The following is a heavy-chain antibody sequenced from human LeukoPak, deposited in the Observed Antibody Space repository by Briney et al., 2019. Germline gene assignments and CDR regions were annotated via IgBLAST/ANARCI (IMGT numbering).Heavy chain of an antibody. CDR1: GFTFTNYA. J-gene: IGHJ4*02. V-gene: IGHV3-7*01. Sequence: GGSLRLSCAASGFTFTNYAMSWVRQAPGKGLEWVANIEQDGSEKSYVDSLKGRFTISRDNAKNSLYLQMNGLRAEDTAVYYCARRIAVAGTKGFDYWGQGTLVTVSS. CDR2: IEQDGSEK. D-gene: IGHD6-19*01. CDR3: ARRIAVAGTKGFDY.